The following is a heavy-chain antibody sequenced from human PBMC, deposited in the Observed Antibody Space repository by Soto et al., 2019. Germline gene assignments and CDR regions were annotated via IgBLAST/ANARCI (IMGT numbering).Heavy chain of an antibody. CDR1: GFSFEDYG. D-gene: IGHD2-21*02. CDR2: ISWNSGSI. V-gene: IGHV3-9*01. CDR3: AKDMGEVTRRGFDH. J-gene: IGHJ4*02. Sequence: EVQLVESGGGPVQPGMTLRLSCAASGFSFEDYGMHWVRQGPGKGLERVAGISWNSGSIGYAGSVKGRFTISRDNAKNSLYLHMSGLRPEDTALYHCAKDMGEVTRRGFDHWGQGTLVTVSS.